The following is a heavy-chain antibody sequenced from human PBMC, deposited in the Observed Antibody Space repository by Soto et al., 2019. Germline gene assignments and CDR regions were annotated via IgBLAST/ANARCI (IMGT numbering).Heavy chain of an antibody. CDR3: ARTGDYGWFDP. J-gene: IGHJ5*02. V-gene: IGHV4-38-2*01. CDR1: GYSISSGYY. D-gene: IGHD4-17*01. Sequence: PSDTLSLTCAVSGYSISSGYYWGWIRQPPGKGLEWIGSIYHSGSTYYNPSLKSRVTISVDTSKNQFSLKLSSVTAADTAVYYCARTGDYGWFDPWGQGTLVTVSS. CDR2: IYHSGST.